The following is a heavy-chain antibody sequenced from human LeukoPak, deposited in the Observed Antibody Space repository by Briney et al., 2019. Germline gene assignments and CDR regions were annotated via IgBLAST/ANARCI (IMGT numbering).Heavy chain of an antibody. J-gene: IGHJ6*02. CDR2: ISSSGSTI. V-gene: IGHV3-48*03. CDR1: GFTFSSYE. D-gene: IGHD6-19*01. CDR3: ARDGSGWPYYYYGMDV. Sequence: GGSLRLSCAASGFTFSSYEMNWVRQAPGKGLEWVSYISSSGSTIYYADSVKGRFTISRDNAKNSLYLQMNGLRAEDTAVYYCARDGSGWPYYYYGMDVWGQGTTVTVSS.